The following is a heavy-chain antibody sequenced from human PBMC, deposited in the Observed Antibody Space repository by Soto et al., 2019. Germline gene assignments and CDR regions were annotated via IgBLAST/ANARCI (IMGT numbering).Heavy chain of an antibody. CDR2: IYHSGST. J-gene: IGHJ4*02. D-gene: IGHD1-20*01. Sequence: QVQLQESGPGLVKPSGTLSLTCAVSSGSISSSNWWSWVRQPPGKGLEWIGEIYHSGSTNYNPSLKSRVTISVDKSKNQFSLKLSSVTAADTAVYYCARDLFNWNDHSPPCCWGQGTLVTVSS. V-gene: IGHV4-4*02. CDR3: ARDLFNWNDHSPPCC. CDR1: SGSISSSNW.